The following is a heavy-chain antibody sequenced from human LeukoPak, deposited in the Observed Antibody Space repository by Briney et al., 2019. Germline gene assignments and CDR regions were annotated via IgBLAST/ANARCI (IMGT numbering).Heavy chain of an antibody. Sequence: SETLSLTCTVSGGSISSSSYFWGWIRQPPGKGLEWIGSIFYSGSTYYIPSLKSRVTISVDTSENQFSLKMSSVTAADTAMYYCARSELLWFGKVNSGFDFWGQGTLVTVSS. J-gene: IGHJ4*02. CDR2: IFYSGST. CDR1: GGSISSSSYF. V-gene: IGHV4-39*07. D-gene: IGHD3-10*01. CDR3: ARSELLWFGKVNSGFDF.